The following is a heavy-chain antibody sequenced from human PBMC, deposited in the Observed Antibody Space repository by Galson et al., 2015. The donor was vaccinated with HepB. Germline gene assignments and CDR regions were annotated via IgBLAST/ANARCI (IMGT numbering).Heavy chain of an antibody. CDR1: GFTFSNYG. V-gene: IGHV3-33*01. D-gene: IGHD6-19*01. CDR3: AGSGDNPGGWFDP. J-gene: IGHJ5*02. CDR2: IWYDGSKK. Sequence: SLRLSCAASGFTFSNYGMHWVRQAPGKGLEWVAVIWYDGSKKYYIDSVRGRFTISRDDSKSTVYLQMNNLRIEDTAVYYCAGSGDNPGGWFDPWGQGTLVTVSS.